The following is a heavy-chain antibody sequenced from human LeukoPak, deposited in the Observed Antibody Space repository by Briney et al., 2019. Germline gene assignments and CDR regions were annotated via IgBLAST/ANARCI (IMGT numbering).Heavy chain of an antibody. J-gene: IGHJ3*02. Sequence: GSLRLSCAASGFTFSSYSMNWVRQAPGKGLEWVSYISSSSSTIYYADSVKGRFTISRDNAKNSLYLQMNSLRAEDTAVYYCAKGYSSGWLGAFDIWGQGTMVTVSS. CDR3: AKGYSSGWLGAFDI. V-gene: IGHV3-48*04. CDR2: ISSSSSTI. CDR1: GFTFSSYS. D-gene: IGHD6-19*01.